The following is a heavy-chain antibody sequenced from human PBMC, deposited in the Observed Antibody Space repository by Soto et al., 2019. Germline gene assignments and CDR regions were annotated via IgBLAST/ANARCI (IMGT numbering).Heavy chain of an antibody. CDR3: ASSSPYSSSSGVDY. CDR2: IIPILGIA. J-gene: IGHJ4*02. D-gene: IGHD6-6*01. Sequence: ASVKVSCKASGGTFSSYTISWVRQAPGQGLEWMGRIIPILGIANYAQKFQGRVTITADKSTSTAYMELSSLRSEDTAVYYCASSSPYSSSSGVDYWGQGTLVTVSS. CDR1: GGTFSSYT. V-gene: IGHV1-69*02.